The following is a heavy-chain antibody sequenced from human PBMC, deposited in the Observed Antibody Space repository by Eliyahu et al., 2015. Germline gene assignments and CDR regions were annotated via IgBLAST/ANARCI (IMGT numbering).Heavy chain of an antibody. J-gene: IGHJ4*02. CDR3: ARDLGAYKRAFDY. CDR2: MYNGGAT. CDR1: VFXXSSXX. V-gene: IGHV3-53*01. Sequence: EVQLVESGGGLIQPGGSLXLSCAAXVFXXSSXXXSWVRQAPGKGLEWLSVMYNGGATYYADSVKGRFTISRDSSKNTLYLQMNSLRADDTAVYYCARDLGAYKRAFDYWGQGTLVTVSS. D-gene: IGHD3-16*01.